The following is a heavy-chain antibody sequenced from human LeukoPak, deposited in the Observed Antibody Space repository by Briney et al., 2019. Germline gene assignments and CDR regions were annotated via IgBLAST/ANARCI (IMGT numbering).Heavy chain of an antibody. CDR2: ISYSGST. CDR1: GGSISSYY. V-gene: IGHV4-59*01. D-gene: IGHD2-15*01. Sequence: SETLCLTCTVSGGSISSYYWSWIRQPPGKGLEWIWYISYSGSTNYNPSLKSRVTISVDPSKNHFSLKLSSVTAADTAVYYCAGDSVVVVAATQDYYYYGMDVWGQGTTVTVSS. J-gene: IGHJ6*02. CDR3: AGDSVVVVAATQDYYYYGMDV.